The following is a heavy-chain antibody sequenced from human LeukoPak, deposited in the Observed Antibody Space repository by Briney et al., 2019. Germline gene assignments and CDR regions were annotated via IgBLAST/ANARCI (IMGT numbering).Heavy chain of an antibody. D-gene: IGHD6-19*01. J-gene: IGHJ4*02. CDR3: AKDPNRSNGWYFEY. CDR2: ISHSGGST. CDR1: GFTFSSYA. Sequence: PGGSLRLSCAASGFTFSSYAMTWVRQAPGKGLEWVSAISHSGGSTYYADSVKGRFTISRDNSKSTLYLQMNRLRAEDTAVYYCAKDPNRSNGWYFEYWGQGTLVTVSS. V-gene: IGHV3-23*01.